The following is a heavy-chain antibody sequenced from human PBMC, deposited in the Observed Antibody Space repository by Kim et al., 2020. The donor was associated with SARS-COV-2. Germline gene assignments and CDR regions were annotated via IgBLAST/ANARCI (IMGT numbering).Heavy chain of an antibody. J-gene: IGHJ6*02. Sequence: GGSLRLSCAASGFTFSSYDMHWVRQATGKGLEWVSAIGTAGDTYYPGSVKGRFTISRENAKNSLYLQMNSLRAGDTAVYYCARDRIDGYNARSYGMDVWGQGTTVTVSS. CDR3: ARDRIDGYNARSYGMDV. D-gene: IGHD5-12*01. CDR2: IGTAGDT. CDR1: GFTFSSYD. V-gene: IGHV3-13*04.